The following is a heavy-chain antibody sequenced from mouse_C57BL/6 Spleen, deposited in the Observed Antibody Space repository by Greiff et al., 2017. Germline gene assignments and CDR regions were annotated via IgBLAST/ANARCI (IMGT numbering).Heavy chain of an antibody. V-gene: IGHV7-3*01. CDR1: GFTFTDYY. CDR2: IRNKANGYTT. J-gene: IGHJ1*03. CDR3: ARPLTGVATGYFDV. Sequence: EVMLVESGGGLVQPGGSLSLSCAASGFTFTDYYMSWVRQPPGKALEWLGFIRNKANGYTTEYSASVKGRLTISRDTSQSTLYLQMYALRAEDSATYYGARPLTGVATGYFDVWGTGTTVTVSS. D-gene: IGHD1-1*01.